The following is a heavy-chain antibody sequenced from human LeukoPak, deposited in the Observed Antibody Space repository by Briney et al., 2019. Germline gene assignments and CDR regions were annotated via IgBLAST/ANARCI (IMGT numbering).Heavy chain of an antibody. J-gene: IGHJ2*01. CDR3: ARLENYYDEDL. D-gene: IGHD3-22*01. CDR2: INPSGGST. CDR1: GYTFTSYG. Sequence: ASVKVSCKASGYTFTSYGISWVRQAPGQGLEWMGIINPSGGSTSYAQKFQGRVTMTRDTSTSTVYMELSSLRSEDTAVYHCARLENYYDEDLWGRGTLVTVSS. V-gene: IGHV1-46*01.